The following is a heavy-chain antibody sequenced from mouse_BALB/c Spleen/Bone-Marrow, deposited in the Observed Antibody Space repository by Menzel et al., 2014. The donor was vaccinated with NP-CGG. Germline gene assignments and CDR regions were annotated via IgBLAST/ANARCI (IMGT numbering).Heavy chain of an antibody. J-gene: IGHJ1*01. V-gene: IGHV5-9*02. CDR3: ARLGNWYFDV. D-gene: IGHD1-1*02. CDR1: GFAFSSYD. Sequence: DVQLVESGGGLVKPGGSLKLSCAASGFAFSSYDMSWVRQTPEKRLEWVATISSGGSYTYYPDSVKGRFTISRDNARNTRYLQMSSLRSEDTALYYCARLGNWYFDVWGAGTTVTVSS. CDR2: ISSGGSYT.